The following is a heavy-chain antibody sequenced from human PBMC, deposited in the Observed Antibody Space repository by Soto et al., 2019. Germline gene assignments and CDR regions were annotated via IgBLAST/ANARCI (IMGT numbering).Heavy chain of an antibody. CDR3: TGRFGF. CDR1: GFTFSSFS. D-gene: IGHD3-16*01. Sequence: GGSLRLSCAASGFTFSSFSMNWVRQAPGKGLEWVSYISSSSSTIYYADSVKGRFTISRDNAKNSLYLQMNGLREGDTGVYYCTGRFGFWAQGILVTVSS. CDR2: ISSSSSTI. J-gene: IGHJ4*02. V-gene: IGHV3-48*02.